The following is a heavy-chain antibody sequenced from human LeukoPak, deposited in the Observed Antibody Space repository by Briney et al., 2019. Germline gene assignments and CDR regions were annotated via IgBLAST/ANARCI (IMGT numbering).Heavy chain of an antibody. CDR1: GFTFSSYA. V-gene: IGHV3-30*07. Sequence: GGSLRLSCAASGFTFSSYAMHWVRQAPGKGLEWVAVISYDGSNKYYADSVKGRFTISRDNSKNTLYLQMNSLRAEDTAVYYCARDPVIWFGESAVYYYYGMDVWGQGTTVTVSS. D-gene: IGHD3-10*01. CDR2: ISYDGSNK. J-gene: IGHJ6*02. CDR3: ARDPVIWFGESAVYYYYGMDV.